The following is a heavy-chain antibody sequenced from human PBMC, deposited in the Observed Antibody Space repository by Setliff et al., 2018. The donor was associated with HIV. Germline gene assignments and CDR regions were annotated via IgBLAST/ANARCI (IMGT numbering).Heavy chain of an antibody. CDR3: ASSPYGDHRFEYLYYYCMDV. CDR1: GFTFSSHV. D-gene: IGHD4-17*01. J-gene: IGHJ6*02. CDR2: ITPSSTET. Sequence: GGSLRLSCAASGFTFSSHVMTWVRQAPGKGLEWVSVITPSSTETYYADSVKGRFTISRDDSKNTLSLQMSSLRAEDTAVYYCASSPYGDHRFEYLYYYCMDVWCQGTTVTVAS. V-gene: IGHV3-23*01.